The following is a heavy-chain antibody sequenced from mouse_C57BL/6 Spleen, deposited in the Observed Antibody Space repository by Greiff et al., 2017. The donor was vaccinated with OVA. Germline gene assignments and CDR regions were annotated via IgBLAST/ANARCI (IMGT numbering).Heavy chain of an antibody. V-gene: IGHV2-2*01. J-gene: IGHJ4*01. Sequence: VQRVESGPGLVQPSQSLSITCTVSGFSLTSYGVHWVRQSPGKGLEWLGVIWSGGSKDSTAAFISRLSISKDKSKSQVFFKMNRLQADDTAIYYCARKSITTVVGAMDYWGQGTSVTVSS. CDR1: GFSLTSYG. D-gene: IGHD1-1*01. CDR2: IWSGGSK. CDR3: ARKSITTVVGAMDY.